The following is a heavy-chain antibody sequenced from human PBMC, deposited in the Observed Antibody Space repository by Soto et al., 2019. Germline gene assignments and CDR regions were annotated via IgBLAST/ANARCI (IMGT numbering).Heavy chain of an antibody. J-gene: IGHJ3*01. CDR2: INPLKGDT. V-gene: IGHV1-18*01. Sequence: QAQLVQSGGEMRKPGASVKVSCKASGYTFSTYGITWVRQAPGQGLEWMGWINPLKGDTNSAARFQDRLTMTTDTSTRTAYMELRRLTSDGTAVYYCARVKVPAAILGAFDLWGQGTVVTLSS. D-gene: IGHD2-2*02. CDR3: ARVKVPAAILGAFDL. CDR1: GYTFSTYG.